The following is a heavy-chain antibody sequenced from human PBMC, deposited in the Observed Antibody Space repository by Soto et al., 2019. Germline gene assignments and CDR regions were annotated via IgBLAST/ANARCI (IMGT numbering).Heavy chain of an antibody. J-gene: IGHJ4*02. CDR1: GFNFGNYA. CDR2: INNNGGST. CDR3: ARGEYSGYDFWGKALDY. Sequence: GGSLRLSCAASGFNFGNYAMHWVRQAPGKGLEYVSGINNNGGSTYYANSVKGRFTISRDNSRNTLYLQMGSLRVEDMALYYCARGEYSGYDFWGKALDYWGQGTLVTVSS. V-gene: IGHV3-64*01. D-gene: IGHD5-12*01.